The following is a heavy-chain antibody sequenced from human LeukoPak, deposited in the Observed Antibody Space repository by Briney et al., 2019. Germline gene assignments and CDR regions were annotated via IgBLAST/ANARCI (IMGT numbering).Heavy chain of an antibody. D-gene: IGHD3-16*02. V-gene: IGHV4-34*01. J-gene: IGHJ4*02. CDR3: ARGRYVWGSYRSYYFDY. CDR2: INHSGST. Sequence: PSETLSLTCAVYGGSFSGYYWSWIRQPPGKGLEWIGEINHSGSTNYNPSLKSRATISVDTSKNQFSLKLSSVTAADTAVYYCARGRYVWGSYRSYYFDYWGQGTLVTVSS. CDR1: GGSFSGYY.